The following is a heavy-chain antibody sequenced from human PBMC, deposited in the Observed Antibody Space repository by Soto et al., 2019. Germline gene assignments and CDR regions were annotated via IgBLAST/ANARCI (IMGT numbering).Heavy chain of an antibody. CDR1: GFSLSNAGLG. J-gene: IGHJ5*02. CDR2: IFSNDDK. D-gene: IGHD6-13*01. V-gene: IGHV2-26*01. Sequence: QVTVKESGPVLVKPTETLTLTCTVSGFSLSNAGLGVSWIRQPPGKALEWLAHIFSNDDKSYSTSLKSRLTSSKDTSKSQVVLTMTNPDPVDTATYYCAATYSTSWYWFDPWGQGTLVTVSS. CDR3: AATYSTSWYWFDP.